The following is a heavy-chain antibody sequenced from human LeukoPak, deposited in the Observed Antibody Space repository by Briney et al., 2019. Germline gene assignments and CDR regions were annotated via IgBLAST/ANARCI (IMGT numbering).Heavy chain of an antibody. Sequence: PGGSLRLSCVVSRLTFRNYGMHWVRQAPGKGVEWVAFVEYDGGDKYYTDSVKGRFTISRDNSRNTLYLQMNSLTTEDTAVYYCATKRGNSGYLESWGQGTLVTVSS. CDR3: ATKRGNSGYLES. CDR1: RLTFRNYG. CDR2: VEYDGGDK. D-gene: IGHD2/OR15-2a*01. V-gene: IGHV3-30*02. J-gene: IGHJ4*02.